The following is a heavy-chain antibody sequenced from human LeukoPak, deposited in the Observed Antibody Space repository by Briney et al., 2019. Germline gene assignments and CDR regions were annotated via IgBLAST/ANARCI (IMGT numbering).Heavy chain of an antibody. CDR2: IYYSGST. J-gene: IGHJ5*02. D-gene: IGHD3-22*01. CDR3: VRVGSGYLNWFDP. CDR1: GGSISSSSYY. Sequence: PSETLSLTCTVSGGSISSSSYYWGWIRQPPGKGLEWIGSIYYSGSTYYNPSLKSRVTISVDTSKNQFSLKLSSVTAADTAVYYCVRVGSGYLNWFDPWGQGTLVTVSS. V-gene: IGHV4-39*01.